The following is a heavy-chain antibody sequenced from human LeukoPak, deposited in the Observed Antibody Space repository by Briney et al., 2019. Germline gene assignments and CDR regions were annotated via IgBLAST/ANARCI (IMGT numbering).Heavy chain of an antibody. CDR2: MYYSGST. Sequence: SQTLSLTCTVSGGSLSSGDYYWSWIRQPPGKGLEWIAYMYYSGSTYYNPSLKSRVTMSADTSKNQLSLKLSSVTAADTAVYYCVLPYYYDSRIDPWGQGILVTVSS. CDR3: VLPYYYDSRIDP. J-gene: IGHJ5*02. V-gene: IGHV4-30-4*08. CDR1: GGSLSSGDYY. D-gene: IGHD3-22*01.